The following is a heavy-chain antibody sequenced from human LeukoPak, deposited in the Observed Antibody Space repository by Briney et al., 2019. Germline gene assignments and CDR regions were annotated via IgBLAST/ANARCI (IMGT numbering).Heavy chain of an antibody. CDR1: GFTFSSYA. CDR2: IRGSGGST. CDR3: VKTRSAYYYDSFYYFDY. V-gene: IGHV3-23*01. D-gene: IGHD3-22*01. Sequence: GGSLRLSCAASGFTFSSYAMSWVRQAPGKGLEWVSAIRGSGGSTYYADSVKGRFTISRDNSKNTLYLQMNSLRAEDTAVYYCVKTRSAYYYDSFYYFDYWGQGTLVTVSS. J-gene: IGHJ4*02.